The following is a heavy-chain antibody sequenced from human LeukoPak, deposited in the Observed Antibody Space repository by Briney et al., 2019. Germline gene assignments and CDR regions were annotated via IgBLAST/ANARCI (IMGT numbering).Heavy chain of an antibody. V-gene: IGHV3-7*01. CDR3: ARGPTRANSSDY. D-gene: IGHD2/OR15-2a*01. CDR2: IKQDGSEK. Sequence: PGGSLRLSCAASGFTFSSYWMSWVRQAPGKGLEWVAKIKQDGSEKDYVDSVKGRFTLSRDNAKNSLYLQMNSLRAEDTAVYYCARGPTRANSSDYWGQGTLVTVSS. CDR1: GFTFSSYW. J-gene: IGHJ4*02.